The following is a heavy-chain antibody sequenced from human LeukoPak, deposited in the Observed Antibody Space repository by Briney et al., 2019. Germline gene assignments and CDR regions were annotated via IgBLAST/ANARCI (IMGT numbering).Heavy chain of an antibody. CDR2: INSDGSST. CDR1: GFTFSSYW. CDR3: AREVEMAF. Sequence: PGGSLRLSCAASGFTFSSYWMHWVRHAPGKVLVWVSRINSDGSSTSYADSVKGRFTISRDNAKNTLYLQMNSLRAEDTAVYYCAREVEMAFWGQGTLVTVSS. D-gene: IGHD5-24*01. J-gene: IGHJ4*02. V-gene: IGHV3-74*01.